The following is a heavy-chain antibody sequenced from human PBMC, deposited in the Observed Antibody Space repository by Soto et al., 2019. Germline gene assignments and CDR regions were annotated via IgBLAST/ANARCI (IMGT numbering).Heavy chain of an antibody. CDR2: ISYDGSNK. CDR1: GFTFSSYG. V-gene: IGHV3-30*18. Sequence: GGSLRLPCGASGFTFSSYGIHWVRRAPGKGLEWVAVISYDGSNKYYADSVKGRFTISRDNSKNTLYLQMNSLRAEDTAVYYYAKDLSWSGYYTGFDPWGQGTLVTVSS. D-gene: IGHD3-3*01. J-gene: IGHJ5*02. CDR3: AKDLSWSGYYTGFDP.